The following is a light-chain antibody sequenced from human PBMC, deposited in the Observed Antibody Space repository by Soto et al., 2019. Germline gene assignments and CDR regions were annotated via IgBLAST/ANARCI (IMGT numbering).Light chain of an antibody. CDR3: QQYYASPFT. J-gene: IGKJ3*01. CDR2: AAS. V-gene: IGKV1-8*01. Sequence: AIRMTQSPSSLSASTGDSVTITCRASQDISTYFAWYQQKPGKAPKLLIYAASTLQSGVPSRFSGSGSGTDFTLTISCLQSEDFATYYCQQYYASPFTFGPGTKVDIK. CDR1: QDISTY.